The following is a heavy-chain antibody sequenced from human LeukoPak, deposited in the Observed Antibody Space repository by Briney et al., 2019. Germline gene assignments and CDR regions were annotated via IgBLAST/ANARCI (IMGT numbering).Heavy chain of an antibody. CDR3: ANEIRPNDY. J-gene: IGHJ4*02. CDR1: GFTFSSHA. V-gene: IGHV3-23*05. Sequence: GGSLRLSCVVSGFTFSSHAMCWVRQAPGRGLEWVSSIDISGDSTSYADSVKGRFTISRDNSKNTLLLQMDSLRAEDSAIYYCANEIRPNDYWGQGTLVTVSS. D-gene: IGHD4/OR15-4a*01. CDR2: IDISGDST.